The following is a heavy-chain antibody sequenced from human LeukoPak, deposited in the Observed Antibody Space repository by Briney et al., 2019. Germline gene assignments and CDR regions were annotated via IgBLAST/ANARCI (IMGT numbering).Heavy chain of an antibody. D-gene: IGHD5-24*01. V-gene: IGHV3-23*01. J-gene: IGHJ4*02. CDR3: AKDLDKSIRDAGRWLQD. CDR2: ISGSGGST. Sequence: PGGSLRLSCAASGFTFSSYAMSWVRQAPGKGLEWVSAISGSGGSTYYADSVKGRFTISRDNSKNTLYLQMNSLRAEDAAVYYCAKDLDKSIRDAGRWLQDWGQGTLVTVSS. CDR1: GFTFSSYA.